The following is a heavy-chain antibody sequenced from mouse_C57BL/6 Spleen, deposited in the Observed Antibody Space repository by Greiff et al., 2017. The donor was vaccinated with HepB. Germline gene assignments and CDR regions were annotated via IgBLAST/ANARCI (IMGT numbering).Heavy chain of an antibody. CDR1: GYTFTSYW. Sequence: QVQLQQPGAELVMPGASVKLSCKASGYTFTSYWMHWVKQRPGQGLEWIGEIDPSDSYTNYNQKFKDKSTLTVDKSSSTAYMQLSSLTSEDSAVYYCARSGITTVVATSHFDYWGQGTTLTVSS. J-gene: IGHJ2*01. CDR2: IDPSDSYT. V-gene: IGHV1-69*01. D-gene: IGHD1-1*01. CDR3: ARSGITTVVATSHFDY.